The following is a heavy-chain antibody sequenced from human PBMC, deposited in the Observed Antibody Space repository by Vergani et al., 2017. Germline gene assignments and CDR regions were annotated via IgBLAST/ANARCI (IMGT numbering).Heavy chain of an antibody. J-gene: IGHJ4*02. CDR2: ISGSGGST. CDR3: ARVYYDSSGWSDY. D-gene: IGHD3-22*01. V-gene: IGHV3-23*01. Sequence: EVQLLESGGGLVQPGGSLRLSCAASGFTFSNYAMSWVRQAPGKGLEWVSGISGSGGSTYYADSVKGRFTISRDNSKNTLYLQMNSLRAEDTAVYYCARVYYDSSGWSDYGGQGTLVTVSS. CDR1: GFTFSNYA.